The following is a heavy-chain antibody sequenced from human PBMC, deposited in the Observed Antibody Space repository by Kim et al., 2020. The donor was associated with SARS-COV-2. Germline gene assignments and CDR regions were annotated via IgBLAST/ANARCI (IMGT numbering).Heavy chain of an antibody. D-gene: IGHD6-6*01. Sequence: GESLKISCKGSGYSFTSYWIGWVRQMPGKGLEWMGIIYPGDSDTRYSPSFQGQVTISADKSISTAYLQWSSLKASDTAMYYCARPHNSIAARPDDAFDIWGQGTMVTVSS. CDR1: GYSFTSYW. J-gene: IGHJ3*02. CDR2: IYPGDSDT. CDR3: ARPHNSIAARPDDAFDI. V-gene: IGHV5-51*01.